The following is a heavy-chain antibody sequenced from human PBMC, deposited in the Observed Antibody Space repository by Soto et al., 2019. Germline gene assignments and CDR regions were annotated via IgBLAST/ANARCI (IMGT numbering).Heavy chain of an antibody. Sequence: SVKVSCKASGGTFSSYAIRWVRPVPGQGLEWMGGIIPIFGTANYAQKFQGRVTITADESTSTAYMELSSLRSEDTAVYYCASLGVWNDRDYWGQGTLVTVSS. CDR2: IIPIFGTA. J-gene: IGHJ4*02. CDR3: ASLGVWNDRDY. CDR1: GGTFSSYA. D-gene: IGHD1-1*01. V-gene: IGHV1-69*13.